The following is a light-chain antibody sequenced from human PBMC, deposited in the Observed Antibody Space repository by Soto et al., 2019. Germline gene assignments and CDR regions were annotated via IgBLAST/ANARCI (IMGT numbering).Light chain of an antibody. Sequence: QSVLTQPASVSGSPGQSITISCTGTSSDVGGYNYVSWYQQYPGKAPKLMIYEVSNRPSGVSNRFSGSKSGNTASLTISGLQAEDEADYYCSSYTSCSTLVFGGGTKLTVL. CDR1: SSDVGGYNY. CDR3: SSYTSCSTLV. J-gene: IGLJ2*01. V-gene: IGLV2-14*01. CDR2: EVS.